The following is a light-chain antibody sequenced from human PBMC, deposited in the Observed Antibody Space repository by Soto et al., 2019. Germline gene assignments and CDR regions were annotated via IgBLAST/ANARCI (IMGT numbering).Light chain of an antibody. V-gene: IGKV3-20*01. CDR2: GVS. J-gene: IGKJ3*01. CDR3: QQHGHAPPFT. CDR1: QSVPSTY. Sequence: EIVLTQSPGTLSLSPGERATLSCRASQSVPSTYLAWYQQRPGQAPRLLIYGVSTRAPGIPDRVSGSGSAANFTLPISRLEHEDFAVYYCQQHGHAPPFTFGPGTKVDFK.